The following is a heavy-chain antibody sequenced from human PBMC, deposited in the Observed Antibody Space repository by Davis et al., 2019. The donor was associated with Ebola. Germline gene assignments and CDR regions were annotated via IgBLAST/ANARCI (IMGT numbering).Heavy chain of an antibody. CDR2: IKQDGGEK. D-gene: IGHD4-23*01. Sequence: GESLKISCAVSGFRFSSYVMSWVRRAPGKGPEWVAIIKQDGGEKYYVDSVKGRFTISRDNAKNSLFLQMNSLRAEDTALYYCASGDGRGNSYDMDVWGQGTTVTVSS. V-gene: IGHV3-7*03. CDR1: GFRFSSYV. J-gene: IGHJ6*02. CDR3: ASGDGRGNSYDMDV.